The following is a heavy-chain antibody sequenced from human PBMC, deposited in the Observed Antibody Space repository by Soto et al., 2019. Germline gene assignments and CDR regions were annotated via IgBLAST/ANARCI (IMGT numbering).Heavy chain of an antibody. V-gene: IGHV1-24*01. CDR1: GYTLTELS. D-gene: IGHD3-9*01. CDR3: AAMYYDILTGYRPW. Sequence: ASVKVSCKVSGYTLTELSMHWVRQAPGKGLEWMGGFDPEDGETIYAQKFQGRVTMTGDTSTDTAYMELSSLRSEDTAVYYCAAMYYDILTGYRPWWGQGTLVTVSS. J-gene: IGHJ4*02. CDR2: FDPEDGET.